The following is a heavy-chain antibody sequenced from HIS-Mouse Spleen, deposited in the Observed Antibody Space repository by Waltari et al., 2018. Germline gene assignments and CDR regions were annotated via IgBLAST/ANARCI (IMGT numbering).Heavy chain of an antibody. V-gene: IGHV4-39*07. CDR1: GGSISSSSYY. CDR2: IYYSGCT. D-gene: IGHD3-10*01. J-gene: IGHJ4*02. Sequence: QLQLQESGPGLVKPSETLSLTCTVSGGSISSSSYYWGWIRQPPGKGLEWIGSIYYSGCTYYNPSLKGRVTISVDTSKNQFSLKLSSVTAADTAVYYCARAYYYGSGSYYKGYFDYWGQGTLVTVSS. CDR3: ARAYYYGSGSYYKGYFDY.